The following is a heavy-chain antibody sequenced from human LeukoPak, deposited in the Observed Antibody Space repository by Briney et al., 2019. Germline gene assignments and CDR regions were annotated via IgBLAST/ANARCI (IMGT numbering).Heavy chain of an antibody. CDR1: GGSISSYY. CDR2: IYYSGST. V-gene: IGHV4-59*01. CDR3: ASTPYYYDSSGYYKRAYYYYGMDV. J-gene: IGHJ6*02. Sequence: PSETLSLTCTVSGGSISSYYWSWIRQPPGKGLEWIGYIYYSGSTNYNPSLKSRVIISVDTSKNQFSLKLSSVTAADTAVYYCASTPYYYDSSGYYKRAYYYYGMDVWGQGTTVTVSS. D-gene: IGHD3-22*01.